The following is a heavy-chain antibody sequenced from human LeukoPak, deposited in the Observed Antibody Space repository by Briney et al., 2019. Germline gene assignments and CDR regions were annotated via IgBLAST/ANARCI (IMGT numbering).Heavy chain of an antibody. CDR2: IYYSGRT. CDR1: GGSISSSDYY. V-gene: IGHV4-39*01. D-gene: IGHD3-10*01. J-gene: IGHJ4*02. Sequence: PSETLSLTCTVSGGSISSSDYYWGWIRQPPGKGLEWLGSIYYSGRTYYNPSLKSGFTISVDTSKNQCSLKLSSVTAADTAVYYCARAGKGLVRGVIIALYYFDYWGQGTLVTVSS. CDR3: ARAGKGLVRGVIIALYYFDY.